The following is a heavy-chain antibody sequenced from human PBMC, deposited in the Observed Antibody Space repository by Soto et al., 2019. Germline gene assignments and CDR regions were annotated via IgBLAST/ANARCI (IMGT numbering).Heavy chain of an antibody. CDR3: ARGYDYYSYMDV. J-gene: IGHJ6*03. CDR2: INSNSSTT. CDR1: ECVFSSDR. Sequence: GGSLRQSFAASECVFSSDRMNWVRQAPGKGLVWVSCINSNSSTTNYVDSVKGRFTISRDNAKNTLYLQMNSLRAEDTAVYYCARGYDYYSYMDVWGKGTTVTVSS. V-gene: IGHV3-74*01.